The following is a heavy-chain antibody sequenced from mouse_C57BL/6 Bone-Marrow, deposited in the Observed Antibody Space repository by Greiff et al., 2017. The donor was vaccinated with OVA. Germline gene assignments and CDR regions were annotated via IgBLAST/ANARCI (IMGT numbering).Heavy chain of an antibody. J-gene: IGHJ4*01. V-gene: IGHV1-26*01. CDR1: GYTFTDYY. CDR3: ARDDGYGYYAMDY. D-gene: IGHD2-3*01. Sequence: EVQLQQSGPELVKPGASVKISCKASGYTFTDYYMNWVKQSHGKSLEWIGDINPNNGGTSYNQKFKGKATLTVDKSSSTAYMELRSLTSEDSAVYYCARDDGYGYYAMDYWGQGTSVTVSS. CDR2: INPNNGGT.